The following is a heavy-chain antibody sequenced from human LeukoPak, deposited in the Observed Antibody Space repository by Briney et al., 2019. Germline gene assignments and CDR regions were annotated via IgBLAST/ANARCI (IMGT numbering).Heavy chain of an antibody. CDR1: GGSISSYY. D-gene: IGHD6-6*01. V-gene: IGHV4-59*12. CDR3: ASPGEGIAARRSYYFDY. CDR2: IYYSGST. Sequence: PSETLSLTCTVSGGSISSYYWSWIRQPPGKGLEWIGYIYYSGSTNYNPSLKSRVTISVDTSKNQFSLKLSSVTAADTAVYYCASPGEGIAARRSYYFDYWGQGTLVTVSS. J-gene: IGHJ4*02.